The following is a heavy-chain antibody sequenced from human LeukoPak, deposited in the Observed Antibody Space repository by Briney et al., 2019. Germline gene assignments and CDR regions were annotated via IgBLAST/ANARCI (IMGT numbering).Heavy chain of an antibody. CDR3: ARLDSCGYYDY. D-gene: IGHD2-21*01. CDR1: GGSISSYY. Sequence: SETLSLTCTVSGGSISSYYWSWIRQPTGKGLEWIGYIYYSGSTNYNPSLKSRVTISVDTSKNRFSLKLSSVTAADTAVYYCARLDSCGYYDYWGQGTLVTVSS. CDR2: IYYSGST. V-gene: IGHV4-59*08. J-gene: IGHJ4*02.